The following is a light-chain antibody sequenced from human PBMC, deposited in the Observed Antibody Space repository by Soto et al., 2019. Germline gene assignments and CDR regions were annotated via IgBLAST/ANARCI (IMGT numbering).Light chain of an antibody. Sequence: QSVLTQPASVSGSPGQSIPISCTGSSNDVGGYNYVSWYQQHPGQAPKLIIYEVSDRPSGVSPRFSGSKSGNTASLTISGLQVEDEADYFCTSYTSTIPYVFGSGTKLTVL. CDR1: SNDVGGYNY. CDR2: EVS. J-gene: IGLJ1*01. CDR3: TSYTSTIPYV. V-gene: IGLV2-14*01.